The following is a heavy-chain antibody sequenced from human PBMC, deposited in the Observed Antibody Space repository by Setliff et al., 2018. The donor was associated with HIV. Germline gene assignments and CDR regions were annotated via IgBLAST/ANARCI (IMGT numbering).Heavy chain of an antibody. CDR2: IYYNGNA. J-gene: IGHJ6*02. CDR1: GGSMRSSGYS. V-gene: IGHV4-30-2*01. Sequence: SETLSLTCAVSGGSMRSSGYSWTWIRQAPGKGLEWVGYIYYNGNAYYNPFLKSRVTISVDRSKNQFSLKLSSVTAADTAVYYCARRGDFFYYAMDVWGQGTTVTVSS. CDR3: ARRGDFFYYAMDV.